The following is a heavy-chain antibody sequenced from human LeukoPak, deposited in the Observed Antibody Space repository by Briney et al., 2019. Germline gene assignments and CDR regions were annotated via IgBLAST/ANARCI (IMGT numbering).Heavy chain of an antibody. J-gene: IGHJ4*02. Sequence: SVKVSCKASGGTFSSYAISWVRQAPGQGLEWMGRIIPILGIANYAQKFQGRVTITADKSTSTAYMELSSLRSEDTAVYYCAREVVTTKVGYFDYWGQGTLVTVSS. D-gene: IGHD2-21*02. V-gene: IGHV1-69*04. CDR3: AREVVTTKVGYFDY. CDR1: GGTFSSYA. CDR2: IIPILGIA.